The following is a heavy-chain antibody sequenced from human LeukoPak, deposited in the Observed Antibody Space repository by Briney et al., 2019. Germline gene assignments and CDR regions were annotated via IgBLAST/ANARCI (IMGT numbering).Heavy chain of an antibody. J-gene: IGHJ4*02. Sequence: GGSLRLSCAASGFTFSSYAMHWVRQAPGKGLEWVAVISYDGSNKYYADSVKGRFTISRDNSKNTLYLQMNSLRAEDTAVYYCARDRPLPPYYDFWSGSSPFDYWGQGTLVTVSS. CDR2: ISYDGSNK. D-gene: IGHD3-3*01. CDR1: GFTFSSYA. CDR3: ARDRPLPPYYDFWSGSSPFDY. V-gene: IGHV3-30-3*01.